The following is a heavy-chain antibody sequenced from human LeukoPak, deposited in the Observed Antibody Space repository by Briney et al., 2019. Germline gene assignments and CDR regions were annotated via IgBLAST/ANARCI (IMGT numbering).Heavy chain of an antibody. D-gene: IGHD5-12*01. J-gene: IGHJ5*02. V-gene: IGHV3-7*01. CDR2: IKQDGSEK. CDR3: ARERWLRSYNWFDP. CDR1: GFTFSSYW. Sequence: GGSPRLSCAASGFTFSSYWMSWVRQAPGKGLEWVANIKQDGSEKYYVDSVKGRFTISRDNAKNSLYLQMNSLRAEDTAVYYCARERWLRSYNWFDPWGQGTLVTVSS.